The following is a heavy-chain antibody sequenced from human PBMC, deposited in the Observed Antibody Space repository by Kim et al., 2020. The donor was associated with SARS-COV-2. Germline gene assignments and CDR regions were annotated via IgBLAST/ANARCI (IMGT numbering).Heavy chain of an antibody. CDR1: GFTFSSYA. V-gene: IGHV3-30*04. CDR3: ARDEWRGWFGELLYLGYYCGYGMDV. Sequence: GGSLRLSCAASGFTFSSYAMPWVRQAPGKGLEWVAVISYDGSNKYYADSVKGRFTISRDNSKNTLYLQMNSLRAEDTAVYYCARDEWRGWFGELLYLGYYCGYGMDVWGQGTTVTVSS. J-gene: IGHJ6*02. D-gene: IGHD3-10*01. CDR2: ISYDGSNK.